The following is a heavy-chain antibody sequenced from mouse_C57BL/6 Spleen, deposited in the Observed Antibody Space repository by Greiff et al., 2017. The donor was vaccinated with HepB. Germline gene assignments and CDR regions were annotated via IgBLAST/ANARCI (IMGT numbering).Heavy chain of an antibody. CDR1: GYAFSSYW. J-gene: IGHJ2*01. CDR3: ARGDYYDYDGDY. CDR2: IYPGDGDT. D-gene: IGHD2-4*01. Sequence: VKLKQSGAELVKPGASVKISCKASGYAFSSYWMNWVKQRPGKGLEWIGQIYPGDGDTNYNGKFKGKATLTADKSSSTAYMQLSSLTSEDSAVYFCARGDYYDYDGDYWGQGTTLTVSS. V-gene: IGHV1-80*01.